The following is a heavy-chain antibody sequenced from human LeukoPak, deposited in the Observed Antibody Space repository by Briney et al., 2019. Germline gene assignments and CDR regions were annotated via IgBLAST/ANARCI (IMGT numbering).Heavy chain of an antibody. Sequence: ASVKVSCKASGYTFTSYGISWVRQAPGQGLEWMGIINPSGGSTSYAQKFQGRVTMTRDTSTSTVYMELSSLRSEDTAVYYCARDPGYYYGSGSYYKGSYYYYYMDVWGKGTTVTISS. J-gene: IGHJ6*03. CDR2: INPSGGST. D-gene: IGHD3-10*01. V-gene: IGHV1-46*01. CDR1: GYTFTSYG. CDR3: ARDPGYYYGSGSYYKGSYYYYYMDV.